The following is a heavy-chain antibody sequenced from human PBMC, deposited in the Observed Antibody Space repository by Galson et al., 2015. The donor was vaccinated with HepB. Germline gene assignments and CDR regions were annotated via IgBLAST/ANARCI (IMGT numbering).Heavy chain of an antibody. J-gene: IGHJ4*02. Sequence: SLRLSCAASKFIFSTYWMSWVRQAPGKGLEWVANIKEDGSEKYYVDSVKGRFTISRDNAKNSLYLQMNSLRDEDTAVYYCARRGTIRCSDINCPPFDYWGQGTLVTVSS. V-gene: IGHV3-7*01. D-gene: IGHD1-1*01. CDR1: KFIFSTYW. CDR3: ARRGTIRCSDINCPPFDY. CDR2: IKEDGSEK.